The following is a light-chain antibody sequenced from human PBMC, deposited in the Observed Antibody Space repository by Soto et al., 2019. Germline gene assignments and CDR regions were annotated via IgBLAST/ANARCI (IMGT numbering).Light chain of an antibody. J-gene: IGKJ1*01. CDR3: QHYNTWT. CDR2: EAF. V-gene: IGKV1-5*01. Sequence: DIQMTQSPSRMYASVGDTITITCRASQTSNSWVTWYQQKPGKAPKLLIYEAFTLQSGVSSRFSGNGSGTEFSLTISSLQADDFGSYYCQHYNTWTFGPGTKVDIK. CDR1: QTSNSW.